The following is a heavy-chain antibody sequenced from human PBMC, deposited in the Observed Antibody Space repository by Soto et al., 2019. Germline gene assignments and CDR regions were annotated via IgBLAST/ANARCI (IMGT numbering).Heavy chain of an antibody. J-gene: IGHJ4*02. CDR3: ARNRGLYTGFDY. CDR1: GFNFDSYI. V-gene: IGHV3-48*01. CDR2: ITTSSKTI. D-gene: IGHD5-12*01. Sequence: EVQLVDSGGGLVQPGGSLRLSCVASGFNFDSYIVDWVRQAPGKGLEWVSSITTSSKTIYYADSVKGRFTISRDNARNSLFLQMNSLRADDTAVYYCARNRGLYTGFDYWGQGTLVTVSS.